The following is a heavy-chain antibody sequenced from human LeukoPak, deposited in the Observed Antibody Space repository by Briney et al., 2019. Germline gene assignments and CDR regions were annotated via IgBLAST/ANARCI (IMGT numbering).Heavy chain of an antibody. J-gene: IGHJ4*02. D-gene: IGHD5-18*01. V-gene: IGHV3-30*03. CDR3: ARDERWIQFNY. CDR1: GFTFINYG. CDR2: TSYDGSNK. Sequence: GGSLRLSCAASGFTFINYGMHWVRQAPGKGLEWVAVTSYDGSNKHYADSVKGRFTISRDNSKNTLYLHMNGLRVEDTAIYYCARDERWIQFNYWGQGTLVTVSS.